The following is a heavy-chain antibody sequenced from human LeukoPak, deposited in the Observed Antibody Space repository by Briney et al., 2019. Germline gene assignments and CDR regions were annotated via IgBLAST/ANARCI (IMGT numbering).Heavy chain of an antibody. J-gene: IGHJ4*02. Sequence: GGSLRLSCAASGFTFRFYAMNCVRQAPGKGLEWVSAISADGDSTYYADSVKGRFTISRDNSKNTLYLQMNSLRPGDTAVYYCAKRRYCTTTSCHDFDYWGQGTLVTVSS. D-gene: IGHD2-2*01. CDR3: AKRRYCTTTSCHDFDY. CDR2: ISADGDST. CDR1: GFTFRFYA. V-gene: IGHV3-23*01.